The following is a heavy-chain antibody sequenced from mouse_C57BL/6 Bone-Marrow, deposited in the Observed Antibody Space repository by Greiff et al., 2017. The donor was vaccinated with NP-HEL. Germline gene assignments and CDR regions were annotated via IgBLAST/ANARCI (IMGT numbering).Heavy chain of an antibody. CDR3: ARFDDYDGY. CDR2: IYPRSGNT. J-gene: IGHJ3*01. D-gene: IGHD2-4*01. V-gene: IGHV1-81*01. Sequence: QVQLQQSGAELARPGASVKLSCKASGYTFTSYGISWVKQRTGQGLEWIGEIYPRSGNTYYNEKFKGKATLTADKSSSTAYMELRSLTSEDSAGYFCARFDDYDGYWGQGTLVTVSA. CDR1: GYTFTSYG.